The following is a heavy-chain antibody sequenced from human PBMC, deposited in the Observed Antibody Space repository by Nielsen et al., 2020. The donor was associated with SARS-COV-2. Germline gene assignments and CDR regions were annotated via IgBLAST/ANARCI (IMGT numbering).Heavy chain of an antibody. CDR1: GFTFDDYA. CDR2: ISWNSGSI. D-gene: IGHD3-22*01. Sequence: GGSLRLSCAASGFTFDDYAMHWVRQAPGKGLEWVSGISWNSGSIGYADSVKGRFTISRDNAKNSLYLQMNSLGAEDTAVSYCARCAYYYDSSGYPHPTLFDYWVQGTLVTVSS. V-gene: IGHV3-9*01. CDR3: ARCAYYYDSSGYPHPTLFDY. J-gene: IGHJ4*02.